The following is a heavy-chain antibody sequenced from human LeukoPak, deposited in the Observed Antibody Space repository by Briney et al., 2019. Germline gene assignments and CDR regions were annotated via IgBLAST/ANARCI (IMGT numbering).Heavy chain of an antibody. CDR3: ARDWEDDYNNFFDY. CDR2: IYYSGST. CDR1: GGSISSGGSY. D-gene: IGHD5-24*01. Sequence: PSETLSLTCTVSGGSISSGGSYWSWIRQHPGKGLEWIGYIYYSGSTYYNPSLKSRVTISVNTSENQFSLKLSSVTAADTAVYYCARDWEDDYNNFFDYWGQGTLVTVSS. J-gene: IGHJ4*02. V-gene: IGHV4-31*03.